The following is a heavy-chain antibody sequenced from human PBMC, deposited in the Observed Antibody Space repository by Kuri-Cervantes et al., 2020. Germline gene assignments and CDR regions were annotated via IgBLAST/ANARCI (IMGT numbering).Heavy chain of an antibody. CDR3: ARAPYCSGGSCYYNWFDP. CDR2: IIPMYGTA. J-gene: IGHJ5*02. V-gene: IGHV1-69*13. D-gene: IGHD2-15*01. Sequence: SVKVSCKASGGSFNNYNVSWVRQAPGHGLEWMGGIIPMYGTAKYAQKFQGRVTITADESTSTAYMELRSLRSDDTAVYYCARAPYCSGGSCYYNWFDPWGQGTLVTVSS. CDR1: GGSFNNYN.